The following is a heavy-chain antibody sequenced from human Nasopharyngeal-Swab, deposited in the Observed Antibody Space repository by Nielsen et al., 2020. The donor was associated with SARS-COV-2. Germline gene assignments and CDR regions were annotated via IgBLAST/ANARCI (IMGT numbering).Heavy chain of an antibody. Sequence: GWYLSLSCKGSGYCFTSYWIGWVRQMPGKGLEWMGIIYPGDSDTRYSPSFQGQVTISADKSISTAYLQWSSLKASDTAMYYCARHVDRRYYYDGSGAFDIWGQGTMVTVSS. CDR1: GYCFTSYW. J-gene: IGHJ3*02. V-gene: IGHV5-51*01. D-gene: IGHD3-22*01. CDR3: ARHVDRRYYYDGSGAFDI. CDR2: IYPGDSDT.